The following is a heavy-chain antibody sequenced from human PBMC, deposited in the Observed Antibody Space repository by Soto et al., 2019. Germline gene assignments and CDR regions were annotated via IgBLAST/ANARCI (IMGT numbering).Heavy chain of an antibody. CDR2: IYDPWTA. J-gene: IGHJ3*02. Sequence: QVQLQEAGPGLVRPSQTLSLTCTVAGGSMSENDYYWSWLRQAPGQGLQWIGYIYDPWTASYSPSLKSRVTMSADKSRTQFSMKLTSVTVADTALSFCARVIVRGGVDIWGQGTLVTVSS. CDR3: ARVIVRGGVDI. D-gene: IGHD3-10*02. V-gene: IGHV4-30-4*01. CDR1: GGSMSENDYY.